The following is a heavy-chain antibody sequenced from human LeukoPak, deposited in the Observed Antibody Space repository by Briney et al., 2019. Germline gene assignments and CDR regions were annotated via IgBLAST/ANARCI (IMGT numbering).Heavy chain of an antibody. D-gene: IGHD4-17*01. CDR2: IYWNDDK. CDR3: AHRFYGDYPFDP. J-gene: IGHJ5*02. Sequence: ESGPTLVKPTQTLTLTCTFSGFSLSTSGVGVGWVRQPPGKALEWLALIYWNDDKRYSPSLKSRLTIIKDTSKNQVVLTMTNMDPVDTATYYCAHRFYGDYPFDPWGQGTLVTVSS. V-gene: IGHV2-5*01. CDR1: GFSLSTSGVG.